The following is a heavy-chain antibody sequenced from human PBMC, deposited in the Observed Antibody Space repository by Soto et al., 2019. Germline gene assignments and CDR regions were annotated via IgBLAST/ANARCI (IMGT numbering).Heavy chain of an antibody. CDR3: ARGKWGCGGGSCYPTAPFDP. CDR1: GYTFTSYG. V-gene: IGHV1-18*01. CDR2: ISAYNGNT. D-gene: IGHD2-15*01. J-gene: IGHJ5*02. Sequence: QVQLVQSGAEVKKPGASVKVSCKASGYTFTSYGISWVRQAPGQGLEWMGWISAYNGNTNYAQKPRGRATMTKATSRRTAYRERRGLRSADTAVYYCARGKWGCGGGSCYPTAPFDPWGQGTLFTVSS.